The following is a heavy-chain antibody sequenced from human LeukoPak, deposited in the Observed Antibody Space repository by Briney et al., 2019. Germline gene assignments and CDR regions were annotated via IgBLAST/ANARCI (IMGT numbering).Heavy chain of an antibody. CDR1: GYTFTGYY. Sequence: GASVKVSFKASGYTFTGYYMHWVRQAPGQGLEWMGWINPNSGGTNYAQKFQGRVTMTRDTSISTAYMELSRLRSDDTAVYYCARGRIAAPTGNWFDPWGQGTLVTVSS. CDR3: ARGRIAAPTGNWFDP. CDR2: INPNSGGT. D-gene: IGHD6-6*01. J-gene: IGHJ5*02. V-gene: IGHV1-2*02.